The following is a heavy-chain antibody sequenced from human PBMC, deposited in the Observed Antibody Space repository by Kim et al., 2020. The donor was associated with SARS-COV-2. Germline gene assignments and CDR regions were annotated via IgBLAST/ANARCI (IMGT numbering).Heavy chain of an antibody. CDR1: GFTVSSNY. CDR2: IYSGGST. D-gene: IGHD3-16*02. V-gene: IGHV3-66*02. CDR3: CRDMYYDYVWGSYRPASFFDHYCGRDV. Sequence: GGSLRLSCAASGFTVSSNYMSWVRQAPGKGLEWVSVIYSGGSTYYADSVKGRFTISRDNSKNTLYLQMNSLRAEDTDVYYCCRDMYYDYVWGSYRPASFFDHYCGRDVWGQKTAVTVSS. J-gene: IGHJ6*01.